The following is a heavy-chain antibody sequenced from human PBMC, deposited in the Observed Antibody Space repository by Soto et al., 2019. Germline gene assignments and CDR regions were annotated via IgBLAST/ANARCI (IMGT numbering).Heavy chain of an antibody. CDR3: AKVGDADDGDYARGYFDY. D-gene: IGHD4-17*01. CDR2: ISGSGGST. V-gene: IGHV3-23*01. CDR1: GFTFSSYA. J-gene: IGHJ4*02. Sequence: EVQLLESGGGLVQPGGSLRLSCAASGFTFSSYAMSWVRQAPGKGLEWVSAISGSGGSTYYADSVKGRFTISRDNSKNTLYLHMNSLRAEDTAVYYCAKVGDADDGDYARGYFDYWGQGTLVTVSS.